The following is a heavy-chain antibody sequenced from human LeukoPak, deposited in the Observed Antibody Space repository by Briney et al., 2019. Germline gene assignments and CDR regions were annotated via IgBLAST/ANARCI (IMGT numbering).Heavy chain of an antibody. Sequence: SETLSHTCAVYGGSFSGYYWSWIRQPPGKGLEWIGEINHSGSTNYNPSLKSRVTISVDTSKNQFSLKLSSVTAADTAVYYCARARRVRRFYFDYWGQGTLVTVSS. CDR1: GGSFSGYY. J-gene: IGHJ4*02. CDR3: ARARRVRRFYFDY. V-gene: IGHV4-34*01. CDR2: INHSGST. D-gene: IGHD3-16*01.